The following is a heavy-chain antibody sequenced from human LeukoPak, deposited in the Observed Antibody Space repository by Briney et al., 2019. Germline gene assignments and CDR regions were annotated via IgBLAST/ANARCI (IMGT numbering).Heavy chain of an antibody. CDR2: IKQDGSEK. Sequence: GGSLRLSCAASGFTFSSYWMSWVRQAPGKGLEWVANIKQDGSEKYYVDSVKGRFTISRDNAKNSLYLQMNSLRAEDTALYYCAREGEHCSGTSCYTLHYYYYYMDVWGKGTAVTVSS. V-gene: IGHV3-7*01. CDR1: GFTFSSYW. J-gene: IGHJ6*03. CDR3: AREGEHCSGTSCYTLHYYYYYMDV. D-gene: IGHD2-2*02.